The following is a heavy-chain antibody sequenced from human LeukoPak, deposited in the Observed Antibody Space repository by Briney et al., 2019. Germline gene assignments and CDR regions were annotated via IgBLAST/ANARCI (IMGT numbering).Heavy chain of an antibody. J-gene: IGHJ4*02. V-gene: IGHV3-21*01. Sequence: PGGSLRLSCAASGFTFSRYSLNWVRQAPGKGLEWVSSISTSSSYIYYADSVKGRFTISRDNAKNSLYLQMNSLRAEDTAVYYCAREKWELPDYWGQGTLVTVSS. CDR2: ISTSSSYI. D-gene: IGHD1-26*01. CDR1: GFTFSRYS. CDR3: AREKWELPDY.